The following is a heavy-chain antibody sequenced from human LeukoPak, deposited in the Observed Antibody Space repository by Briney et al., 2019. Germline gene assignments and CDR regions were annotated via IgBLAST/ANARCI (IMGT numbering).Heavy chain of an antibody. J-gene: IGHJ4*02. D-gene: IGHD5-12*01. CDR2: ISFSGIT. Sequence: SETLSLPCTVSGGSLTPYYWSWIRQPPGKGLEWIGYISFSGITDYDPFLKSRLTMSRDTSNNQFSLKLSSVTPADTAVYYCALHQAATTYYYWGQGILVTVSS. CDR1: GGSLTPYY. V-gene: IGHV4-59*01. CDR3: ALHQAATTYYY.